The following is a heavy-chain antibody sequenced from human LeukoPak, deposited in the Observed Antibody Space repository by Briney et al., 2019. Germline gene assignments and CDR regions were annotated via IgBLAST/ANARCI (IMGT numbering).Heavy chain of an antibody. V-gene: IGHV4-31*03. Sequence: SETLSLTCTVSGGSISSGGYYWSWIRQHPGKGLEWIGYIYYSGSTYYNPSLKSRVTISVDTSKNQFSLKLSSVTAADTAAYYCARERWVYDWFDPWGQGTLVTVSS. J-gene: IGHJ5*02. D-gene: IGHD5-24*01. CDR2: IYYSGST. CDR3: ARERWVYDWFDP. CDR1: GGSISSGGYY.